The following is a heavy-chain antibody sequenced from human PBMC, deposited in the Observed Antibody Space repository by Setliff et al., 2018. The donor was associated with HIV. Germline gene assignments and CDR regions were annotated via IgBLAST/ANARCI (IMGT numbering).Heavy chain of an antibody. CDR1: GYTFTSYA. CDR2: INAGNGNT. D-gene: IGHD4-17*01. CDR3: ARDRGDYRVLGAFDI. Sequence: ASVKVSCKASGYTFTSYAMHWVRQAPGQRLEWMGWINAGNGNTKYSQKFQGRVTITRDTSASTAYMELSSLRFEDTAVYSCARDRGDYRVLGAFDIWVQGTMVTVS. J-gene: IGHJ3*02. V-gene: IGHV1-3*01.